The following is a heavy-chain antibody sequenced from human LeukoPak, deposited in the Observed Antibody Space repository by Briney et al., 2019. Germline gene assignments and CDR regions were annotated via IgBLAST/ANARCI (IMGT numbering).Heavy chain of an antibody. CDR2: PYSGSDT. CDR3: ARVGDHFHWYLDL. CDR1: GFSVSTKY. Sequence: TGGSLRLSCAASGFSVSTKYMNWVRQAPGKGLEWVSIPYSGSDTYYANSVKGRFTISRDSSKNILFLQMNDLRAEDTAVYYCARVGDHFHWYLDLWGRGTLVTVSS. V-gene: IGHV3-53*01. J-gene: IGHJ2*01. D-gene: IGHD3-10*01.